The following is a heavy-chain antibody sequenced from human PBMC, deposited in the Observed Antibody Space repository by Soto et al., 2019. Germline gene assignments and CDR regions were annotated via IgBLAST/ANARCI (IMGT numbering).Heavy chain of an antibody. Sequence: PGXSLRLSCAASGFTFGSYGMHWVRQAPGKWLEWLAAXWYDGXNKYYADSAKXXLTISRDXXKNKLYLQMNSLRAEDTAVYYCARDSAHLTQNYWGQETLVTVSS. V-gene: IGHV3-33*01. J-gene: IGHJ4*02. D-gene: IGHD1-26*01. CDR1: GFTFGSYG. CDR3: ARDSAHLTQNY. CDR2: XWYDGXNK.